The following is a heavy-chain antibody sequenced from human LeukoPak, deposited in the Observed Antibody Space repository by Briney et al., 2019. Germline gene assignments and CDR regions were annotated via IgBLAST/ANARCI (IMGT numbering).Heavy chain of an antibody. CDR2: IYPGDSDT. D-gene: IGHD6-19*01. CDR1: GYNFTSYW. V-gene: IGHV5-51*01. Sequence: GVSLKISCKGSGYNFTSYWIGWVRQMPGKGLEWMGIIYPGDSDTSYSPSFQGQVTISADKSISTAYLQWSSLKASDTAMYYCARQTSGWYGEFDYWGQGTLVTVSS. J-gene: IGHJ4*02. CDR3: ARQTSGWYGEFDY.